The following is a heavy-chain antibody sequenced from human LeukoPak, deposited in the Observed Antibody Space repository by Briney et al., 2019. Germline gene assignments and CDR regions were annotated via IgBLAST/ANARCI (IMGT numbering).Heavy chain of an antibody. CDR3: AKEKWESGWFDH. CDR2: IYSVGST. J-gene: IGHJ5*02. Sequence: GGSLRLSCAVSGLTVSNNYMSWVRQAPGKGLEWVSVIYSVGSTYYADSVKGRFTISRDNSVNTLYLQINSLRAEDTALYYCAKEKWESGWFDHWGQGTLVTVSS. V-gene: IGHV3-53*01. CDR1: GLTVSNNY. D-gene: IGHD1-26*01.